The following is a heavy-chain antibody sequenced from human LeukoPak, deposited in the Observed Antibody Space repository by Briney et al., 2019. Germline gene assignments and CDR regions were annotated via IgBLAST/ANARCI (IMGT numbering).Heavy chain of an antibody. Sequence: GGSLRLSRAASGFTFSSYSMNWVRQAPGKGLEWVSSISSSSSYIYYADSVKGRFTISRDNAKNSLYLQMNSLRAEDTAVYYCARDRLVRGAIYPLEYYYYGMDVWGQGTTVTVSS. V-gene: IGHV3-21*01. J-gene: IGHJ6*02. D-gene: IGHD3-10*01. CDR3: ARDRLVRGAIYPLEYYYYGMDV. CDR2: ISSSSSYI. CDR1: GFTFSSYS.